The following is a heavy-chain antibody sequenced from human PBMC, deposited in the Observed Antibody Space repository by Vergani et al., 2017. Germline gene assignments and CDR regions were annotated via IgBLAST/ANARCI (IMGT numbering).Heavy chain of an antibody. CDR2: ISNSGNTI. V-gene: IGHV3-11*01. D-gene: IGHD5-24*01. CDR3: ARDHRDYNNYPGTFDI. J-gene: IGHJ3*02. CDR1: GFSFSDHY. Sequence: QVQLVESGGGLVKPGGSLRLSCAASGFSFSDHYMTWIRQAPGKGLEWVSYISNSGNTIEYADSVKGRFSISRDNATSSLFLQMDSLRAEDTAVYYCARDHRDYNNYPGTFDIWGQGSMVTVSS.